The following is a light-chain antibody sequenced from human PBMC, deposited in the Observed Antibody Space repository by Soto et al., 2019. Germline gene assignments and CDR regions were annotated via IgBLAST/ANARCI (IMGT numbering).Light chain of an antibody. V-gene: IGLV2-14*01. Sequence: SALTQPASVSGSPGQSIAISCTGTSSDVGGYNSVSWYHQYPGKVPKLMIYDVTNRPSGVSDRFSGSKSGNTASLTISGLQAEDEGDYYCSSYTSTGSYVFGTGTKLTVL. CDR3: SSYTSTGSYV. CDR2: DVT. J-gene: IGLJ1*01. CDR1: SSDVGGYNS.